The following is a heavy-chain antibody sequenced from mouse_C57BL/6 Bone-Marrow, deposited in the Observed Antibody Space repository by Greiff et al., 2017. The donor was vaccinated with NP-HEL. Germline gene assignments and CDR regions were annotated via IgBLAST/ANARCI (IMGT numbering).Heavy chain of an antibody. J-gene: IGHJ4*01. CDR1: GFSLTSYG. D-gene: IGHD2-2*01. Sequence: QVQLKESGPGLVQPSQSLSITCTVSGFSLTSYGVHWVRQSPGKGLEWLGVIWSGGSTDYNAAFISRLSISKDNYKSQVFFKMNSLQADDTAIYYCARGTMVTFYAMDYWGQGTSVTVSS. CDR3: ARGTMVTFYAMDY. CDR2: IWSGGST. V-gene: IGHV2-2*01.